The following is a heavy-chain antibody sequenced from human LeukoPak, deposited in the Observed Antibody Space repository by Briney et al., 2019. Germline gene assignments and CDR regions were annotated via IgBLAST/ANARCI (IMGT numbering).Heavy chain of an antibody. D-gene: IGHD2-21*02. J-gene: IGHJ4*02. Sequence: GGSLRLSCSASGFIFSDYWMQWVRQAPGKGLEWVANIDYHGSENYLVDSVKGRFTISRDNAKNSLFLQLNSLRAEDTAVCYCSRGDPDYWGQGTLVTVSS. CDR3: SRGDPDY. V-gene: IGHV3-7*01. CDR1: GFIFSDYW. CDR2: IDYHGSEN.